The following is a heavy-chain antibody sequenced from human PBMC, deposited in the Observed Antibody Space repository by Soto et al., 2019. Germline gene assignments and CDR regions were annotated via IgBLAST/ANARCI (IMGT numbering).Heavy chain of an antibody. CDR2: INAGNGNT. J-gene: IGHJ4*02. CDR1: GYTFTSYA. CDR3: AREGLGDYVWGSYTYYFDY. D-gene: IGHD3-16*01. V-gene: IGHV1-3*01. Sequence: GASVKVSCKASGYTFTSYAMHWVRQAPGQRLEWMGWINAGNGNTKYSQKFQGRVTITRDTSASTAYMELSSLRSEDTAVYYCAREGLGDYVWGSYTYYFDYWGQGTLVTVS.